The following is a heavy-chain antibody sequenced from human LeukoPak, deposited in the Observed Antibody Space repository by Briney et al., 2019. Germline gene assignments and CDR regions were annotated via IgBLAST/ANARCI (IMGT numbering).Heavy chain of an antibody. V-gene: IGHV3-23*01. Sequence: SGGSLRLSCAASGFTFSSYAMSCVRQAPGKGLEWVSAISGSGGSTYYADSVKGRFTISRDNSKNTLYLQMNSLRAEDTAVYYCAKDEDDSSGYYIHFDYWGQGTLVTVSS. D-gene: IGHD3-22*01. CDR2: ISGSGGST. CDR1: GFTFSSYA. CDR3: AKDEDDSSGYYIHFDY. J-gene: IGHJ4*02.